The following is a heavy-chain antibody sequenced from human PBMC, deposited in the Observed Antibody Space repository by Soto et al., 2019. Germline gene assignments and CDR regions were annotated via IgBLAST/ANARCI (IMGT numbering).Heavy chain of an antibody. D-gene: IGHD2-21*02. CDR1: GYTFTSYD. Sequence: QVQLVQSGAEVKKPGASVKVSCKASGYTFTSYDINWVRQATGQGLEWMGWMNPNSGNTGYAQKFQGRVTMTRNTSISTAYMELSSLRSEDTAVYYCARDKVVVTTAAYYYYGMDVWGQGTTVTVSS. CDR3: ARDKVVVTTAAYYYYGMDV. J-gene: IGHJ6*02. V-gene: IGHV1-8*01. CDR2: MNPNSGNT.